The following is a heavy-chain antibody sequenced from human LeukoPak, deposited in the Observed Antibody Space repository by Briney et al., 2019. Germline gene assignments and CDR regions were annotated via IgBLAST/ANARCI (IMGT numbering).Heavy chain of an antibody. J-gene: IGHJ4*02. V-gene: IGHV4-59*01. D-gene: IGHD1-26*01. CDR1: GGSISGYY. Sequence: SETLSLTCTVFGGSISGYYWSWIRQPPGKALEWIGYIYFGGSAHYNPSPKSRVTMSADTSKNQFSLNLRSMTAADTAVYYCARVSSVGSYWSDFEYWGQGTLVTVSS. CDR3: ARVSSVGSYWSDFEY. CDR2: IYFGGSA.